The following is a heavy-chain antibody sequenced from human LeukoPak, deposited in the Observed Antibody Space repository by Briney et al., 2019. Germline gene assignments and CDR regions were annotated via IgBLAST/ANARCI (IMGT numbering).Heavy chain of an antibody. CDR3: ARGASYYDILTGYPVFDY. V-gene: IGHV4-30-2*01. J-gene: IGHJ4*02. CDR2: IYHSGST. CDR1: GGSISSGGYS. Sequence: PSETLSLTCAVSGGSISSGGYSWSWIRQPPGKGLEWSGYIYHSGSTYYNPSLKSRVTISVDRSKNQFSLKLSSVTAADTAVYYCARGASYYDILTGYPVFDYWGQGTLVTVSS. D-gene: IGHD3-9*01.